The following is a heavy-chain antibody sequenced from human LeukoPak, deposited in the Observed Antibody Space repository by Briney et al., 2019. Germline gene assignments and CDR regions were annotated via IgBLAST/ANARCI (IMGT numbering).Heavy chain of an antibody. CDR1: GFTFSSYA. CDR2: ISYDGSNK. CDR3: AKDVYSSYGHFQY. V-gene: IGHV3-30*01. D-gene: IGHD4-11*01. J-gene: IGHJ1*01. Sequence: GRSLRLSCAASGFTFSSYAMHWVRQAPGKGLEWVAVISYDGSNKYYADSVKGRFTISRDNSKNTLYLQMNNLRAEDTAVYYCAKDVYSSYGHFQYWGQGTLVTVSS.